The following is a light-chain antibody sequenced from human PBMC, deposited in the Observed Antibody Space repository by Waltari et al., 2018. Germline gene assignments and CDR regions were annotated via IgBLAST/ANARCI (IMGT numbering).Light chain of an antibody. CDR2: RNN. CDR3: ATWDASLNMMI. CDR1: RSNIGSVT. Sequence: QSVLTQPPSASGNPGQRATISCSGSRSNIGSVTVNWYQQLPGTAPKLFIYRNNQRPAGVPDRFSGSKSGTSASLAISGLQSEDEADYYCATWDASLNMMIFGGGTKLTVL. V-gene: IGLV1-44*01. J-gene: IGLJ2*01.